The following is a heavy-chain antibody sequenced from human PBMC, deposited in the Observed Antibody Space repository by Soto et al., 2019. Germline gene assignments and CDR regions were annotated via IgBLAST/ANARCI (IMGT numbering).Heavy chain of an antibody. J-gene: IGHJ4*02. Sequence: ASVKVSCKASGYTFTSYDINWVRQATGQGLEWMGWMNPNSGNTGYAQKFQGRVTMTRNTSISTAYMELSSLRSEDTAMYYCARGRVVRGVILYYWGQGTLVTVSS. D-gene: IGHD3-10*01. CDR3: ARGRVVRGVILYY. CDR2: MNPNSGNT. CDR1: GYTFTSYD. V-gene: IGHV1-8*01.